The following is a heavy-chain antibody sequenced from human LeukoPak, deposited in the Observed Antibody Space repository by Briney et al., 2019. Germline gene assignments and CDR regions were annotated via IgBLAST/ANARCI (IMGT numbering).Heavy chain of an antibody. D-gene: IGHD4-17*01. J-gene: IGHJ6*02. CDR3: AKDRDFGDPYYYYGMDV. Sequence: PGGSLRLSCAASGFTFSRYAMTWVRQAPGKGLEWVSGISGGGGNTYYADSVKGRLTISRDNSENTLYLQMNSLTAEDTAVYYCAKDRDFGDPYYYYGMDVWGQGTTVTVSS. CDR1: GFTFSRYA. CDR2: ISGGGGNT. V-gene: IGHV3-23*01.